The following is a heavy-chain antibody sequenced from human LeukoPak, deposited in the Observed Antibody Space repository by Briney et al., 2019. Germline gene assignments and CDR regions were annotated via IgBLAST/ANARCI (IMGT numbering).Heavy chain of an antibody. CDR1: GGSITSGSYY. J-gene: IGHJ4*02. CDR3: AKSGGYGLIDY. V-gene: IGHV4-61*02. CDR2: IYINGNT. D-gene: IGHD1-26*01. Sequence: PSETLSLTCTVSGGSITSGSYYWTWIRQSAGKGLEWIGRIYINGNTNYNPSLKGRVTISVDTSKNQFSLKLSSVTAADTAMYYCAKSGGYGLIDYWGQGTLVTVSS.